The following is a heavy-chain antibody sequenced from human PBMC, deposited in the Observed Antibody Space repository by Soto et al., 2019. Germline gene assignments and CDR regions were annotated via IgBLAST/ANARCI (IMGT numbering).Heavy chain of an antibody. CDR3: ARGGYCDGGTCYWFDP. V-gene: IGHV4-59*01. CDR1: GASITDYY. Sequence: VQLQGSGPGLVKPSETLSLTCTVSGASITDYYWNWLRQPPGKGLEWIGYIKYSGGTNYNPSLKTRVPISLDTSKNQVSLKLSSVTAPDTAVYYCARGGYCDGGTCYWFDPWGQGTLVTVSS. D-gene: IGHD2-15*01. CDR2: IKYSGGT. J-gene: IGHJ5*02.